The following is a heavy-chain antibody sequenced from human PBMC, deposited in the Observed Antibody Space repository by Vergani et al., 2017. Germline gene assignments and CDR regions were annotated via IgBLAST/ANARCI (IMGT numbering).Heavy chain of an antibody. CDR1: GFTFSSYD. CDR2: ISWNSGSI. Sequence: EVQLVESGGGLVQPGGSLRLSCAASGFTFSSYDMHWVRQATGKGLEWVSGISWNSGSIGYADSVKGRFTISRDNAKNSLYLQMNSLRAEDTALYYCAKGVRGVMGNDAFDIWGQGTMVTVSS. CDR3: AKGVRGVMGNDAFDI. J-gene: IGHJ3*02. V-gene: IGHV3-9*01. D-gene: IGHD3-10*01.